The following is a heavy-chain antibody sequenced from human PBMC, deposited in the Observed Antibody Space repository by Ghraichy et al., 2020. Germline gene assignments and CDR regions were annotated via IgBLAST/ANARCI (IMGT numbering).Heavy chain of an antibody. CDR2: IKPDGSAK. Sequence: GGSLRLSCAASGFTFINYWMCWVRQAPGKGLEWVANIKPDGSAKHYVGSVRGRLTISRDNAKNSLYLEMSAQTAEDTAVYYCVRANQWGSWAWGQGTLVTVSS. D-gene: IGHD2-15*01. CDR3: VRANQWGSWA. V-gene: IGHV3-7*01. CDR1: GFTFINYW. J-gene: IGHJ5*02.